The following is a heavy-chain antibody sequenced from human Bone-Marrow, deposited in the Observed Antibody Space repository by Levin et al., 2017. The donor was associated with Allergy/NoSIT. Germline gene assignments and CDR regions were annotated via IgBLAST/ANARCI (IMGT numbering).Heavy chain of an antibody. CDR2: IKEDGSVQ. J-gene: IGHJ4*02. CDR1: GFTFSYYW. CDR3: ARDRGGNTYNY. V-gene: IGHV3-7*01. D-gene: IGHD4-23*01. Sequence: AASVKVSCAASGFTFSYYWMSWVRQAPGKGLEWVASIKEDGSVQNYVDSVKGRFTISRDNGKNSLYLQMKSLRAEDTAVFFCARDRGGNTYNYWGQGTLVTVSS.